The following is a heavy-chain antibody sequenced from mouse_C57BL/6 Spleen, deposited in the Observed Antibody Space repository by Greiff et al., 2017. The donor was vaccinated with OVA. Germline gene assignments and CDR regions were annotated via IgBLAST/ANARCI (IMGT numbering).Heavy chain of an antibody. J-gene: IGHJ2*01. Sequence: VQLQQSVAELVRPGASVKLSCTASGFNIKNTYMPWVKQRPEQGLEWIGRIDPANGNTKYAPKFQGKATITADTSSNTAYLQLSSLTSEDTAIYYCARYDYGVDTWGQGTTLTVSS. CDR2: IDPANGNT. CDR3: ARYDYGVDT. CDR1: GFNIKNTY. D-gene: IGHD2-4*01. V-gene: IGHV14-3*01.